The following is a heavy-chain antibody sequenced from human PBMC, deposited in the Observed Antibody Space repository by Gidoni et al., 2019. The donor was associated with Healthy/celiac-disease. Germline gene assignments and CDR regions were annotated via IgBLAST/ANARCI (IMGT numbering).Heavy chain of an antibody. CDR1: GYTFTSYD. D-gene: IGHD3-16*02. J-gene: IGHJ6*02. Sequence: QVQLVQSGAEVKQPGASVKVSCKASGYTFTSYDINLVRQATGQGLEWMGWMNPNSGNTGYAQKFQGRVTMTRNTSISTAYMELSSLRSEDTAVYYCARPITFGGVIVAGYYYGMDVWGQGTTVTVSS. V-gene: IGHV1-8*01. CDR2: MNPNSGNT. CDR3: ARPITFGGVIVAGYYYGMDV.